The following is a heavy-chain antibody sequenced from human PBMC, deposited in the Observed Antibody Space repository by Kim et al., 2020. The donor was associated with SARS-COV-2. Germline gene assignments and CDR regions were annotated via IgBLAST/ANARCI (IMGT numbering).Heavy chain of an antibody. D-gene: IGHD6-6*01. CDR1: GFTFDDYA. CDR2: ISWNSGSI. J-gene: IGHJ6*02. CDR3: AKDTSSSQYYYFYGMDV. V-gene: IGHV3-9*01. Sequence: GGSLRLSCAASGFTFDDYAMHWVRQAPGKGLEWVSGISWNSGSIGYADSVKSRFTISRDNAKNSLYLQMNSLRAEDTALYYCAKDTSSSQYYYFYGMDVWGQGTTVTVSS.